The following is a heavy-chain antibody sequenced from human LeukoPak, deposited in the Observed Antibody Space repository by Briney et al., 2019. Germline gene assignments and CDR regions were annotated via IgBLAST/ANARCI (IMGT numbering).Heavy chain of an antibody. CDR3: ARDYLTPTTSLFDP. Sequence: PSETLSLTCTVSGGSISSGSYYWSWIRQPAGKGLEWIGRIYTSGSTNYNPSLKSRVTISVDTSKNQFSLKLSSVTAADTAVYYCARDYLTPTTSLFDPWGQGTLVTVSS. CDR1: GGSISSGSYY. D-gene: IGHD1-14*01. CDR2: IYTSGST. V-gene: IGHV4-61*02. J-gene: IGHJ5*02.